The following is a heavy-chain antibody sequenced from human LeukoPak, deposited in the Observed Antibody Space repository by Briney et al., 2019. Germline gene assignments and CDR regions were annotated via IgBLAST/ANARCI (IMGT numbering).Heavy chain of an antibody. V-gene: IGHV3-23*01. J-gene: IGHJ6*03. CDR3: ARVVPPYGSGSRYYYMDV. Sequence: PGGSPRLSCAASGFTFSSYAMSWVRQAPGKGLEWVSGISSSGGSTYYADSVKGRFTISRDNSKNTLYLQMNSLRAEDTAVYYCARVVPPYGSGSRYYYMDVWGKGTTVTVSS. CDR2: ISSSGGST. D-gene: IGHD3-10*01. CDR1: GFTFSSYA.